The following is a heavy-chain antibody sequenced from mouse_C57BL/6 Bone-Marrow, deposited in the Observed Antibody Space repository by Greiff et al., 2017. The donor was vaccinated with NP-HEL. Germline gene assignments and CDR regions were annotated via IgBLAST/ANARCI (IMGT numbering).Heavy chain of an antibody. Sequence: EVKLQESGPGLVKPSQSLSLTCSVTGYSITSGYYWNWIRQFPGNKLEWMGYISYDGSNNYNPSLKNRISITRDTSKNQFFLKLNSVTTEDTATYYCAREGTYGSDYWGQGTTLTVSS. D-gene: IGHD1-1*01. J-gene: IGHJ2*01. V-gene: IGHV3-6*01. CDR1: GYSITSGYY. CDR2: ISYDGSN. CDR3: AREGTYGSDY.